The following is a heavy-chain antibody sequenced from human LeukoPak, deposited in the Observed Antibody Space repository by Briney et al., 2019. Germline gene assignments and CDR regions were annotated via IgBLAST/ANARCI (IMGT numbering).Heavy chain of an antibody. CDR2: ISGSGGST. V-gene: IGHV3-23*01. D-gene: IGHD2-15*01. CDR1: GFTFSSYA. Sequence: GGSLRLSCAASGFTFSSYAMSWVRQAPGKGLEWVSAISGSGGSTYYADSVKGRFTISRDNSKNTLYLQMNSLRAEDTAVYYCAKDLGYCSGGSCYPDYWGQGTLVTVSS. CDR3: AKDLGYCSGGSCYPDY. J-gene: IGHJ4*02.